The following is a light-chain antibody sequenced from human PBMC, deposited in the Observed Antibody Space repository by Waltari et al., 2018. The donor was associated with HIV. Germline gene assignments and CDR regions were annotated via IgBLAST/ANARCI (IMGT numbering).Light chain of an antibody. Sequence: HSALTQPRSVSGSPGQSVLIPCTGSSRDVGGYRCVSWYEQHPGKAPKPMIYDISKRPSRVPDRFSGSKSGNTASLTISVLQSEHEADYYCCSYAGSYSYVFGTGTKVTVL. CDR1: SRDVGGYRC. V-gene: IGLV2-11*01. J-gene: IGLJ1*01. CDR2: DIS. CDR3: CSYAGSYSYV.